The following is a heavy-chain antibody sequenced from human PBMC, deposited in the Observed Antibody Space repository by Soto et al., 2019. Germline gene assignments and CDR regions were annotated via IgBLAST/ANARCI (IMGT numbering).Heavy chain of an antibody. CDR2: IYHSGST. Sequence: SETLSLTCAASGGSISSSHWWSWVRQPPGKGLEWIGEIYHSGSTNYNPSLKSRVTISLDKSKNQFSLKLSSLRPEDTAVYYCVKDHGTAMIRGGLDSWGQGALVTVSS. CDR3: VKDHGTAMIRGGLDS. J-gene: IGHJ4*02. D-gene: IGHD3-10*01. CDR1: GGSISSSHW. V-gene: IGHV4-4*02.